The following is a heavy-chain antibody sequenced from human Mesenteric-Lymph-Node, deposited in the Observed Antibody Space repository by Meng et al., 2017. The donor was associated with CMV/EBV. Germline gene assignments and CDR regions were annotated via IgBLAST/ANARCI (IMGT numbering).Heavy chain of an antibody. D-gene: IGHD1-1*01. CDR3: ARETGTTGNI. Sequence: GGSLRLSCAASGFTFSNYAMSWVRQAPGKGLEWVSGITGSGGNTYYADSVKGRFTISRDNSKNTLYVQMNSLRPEDTAVYYCARETGTTGNIWGQGTLVTVSS. V-gene: IGHV3-23*01. J-gene: IGHJ4*02. CDR2: ITGSGGNT. CDR1: GFTFSNYA.